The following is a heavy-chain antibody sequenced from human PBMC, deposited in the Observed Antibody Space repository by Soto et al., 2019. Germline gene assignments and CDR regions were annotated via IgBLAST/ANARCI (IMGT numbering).Heavy chain of an antibody. CDR2: ISSSGIST. V-gene: IGHV3-23*01. CDR1: GLTFSSYV. D-gene: IGHD4-4*01. Sequence: GGSLRLSCAASGLTFSSYVMSWVRQAPGKGLEWVSTISSSGISTSHSDSVKSRFTISRDNSKNTLYLQMNSLRAEDTAVYYCAKGTPNTVKSDSWGQGTLVTVSS. J-gene: IGHJ4*02. CDR3: AKGTPNTVKSDS.